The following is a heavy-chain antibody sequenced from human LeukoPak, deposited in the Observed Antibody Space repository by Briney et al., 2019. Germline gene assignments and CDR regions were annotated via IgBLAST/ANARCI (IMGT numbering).Heavy chain of an antibody. CDR3: ARSSIGWLQFGGFDY. Sequence: SVKVSCKASGGTFSSYAISWVRQAPGQGLEWMGGIIPIFGTANYAQKFQGRGTITTDESTSTAYMELSSLRAEDTAVYYCARSSIGWLQFGGFDYWGQGTLVTVSS. D-gene: IGHD5-24*01. J-gene: IGHJ4*02. CDR1: GGTFSSYA. CDR2: IIPIFGTA. V-gene: IGHV1-69*05.